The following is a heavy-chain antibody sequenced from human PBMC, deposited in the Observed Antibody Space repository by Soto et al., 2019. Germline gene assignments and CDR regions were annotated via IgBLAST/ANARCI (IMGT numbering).Heavy chain of an antibody. CDR1: GGSIRSTSHY. V-gene: IGHV4-39*01. J-gene: IGHJ4*02. Sequence: QLQLQESGPGLVRPSETLSLTCTVSGGSIRSTSHYWGWVRQPPGKGLEWIGSIYYTGSTYFRPSLRSRVTISVDTSKNQFSLKLNSVTAADTAVYFCARLDGYGGLLDYWGQGTLVTVSS. D-gene: IGHD2-21*01. CDR3: ARLDGYGGLLDY. CDR2: IYYTGST.